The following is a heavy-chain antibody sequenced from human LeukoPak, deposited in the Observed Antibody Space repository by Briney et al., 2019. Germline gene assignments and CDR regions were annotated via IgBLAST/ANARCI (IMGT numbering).Heavy chain of an antibody. J-gene: IGHJ4*02. CDR1: GFTFNSYW. Sequence: PGGSLRLSCAASGFTFNSYWMHWVRQVPGKGLVWVSRINSDGSRTNYVDSAKGRFTISRDNAKNTLFLLMNSLRAEDTAVYYCARGGGYSYGSFDYWGQGTLVTVSS. CDR2: INSDGSRT. CDR3: ARGGGYSYGSFDY. V-gene: IGHV3-74*01. D-gene: IGHD5-18*01.